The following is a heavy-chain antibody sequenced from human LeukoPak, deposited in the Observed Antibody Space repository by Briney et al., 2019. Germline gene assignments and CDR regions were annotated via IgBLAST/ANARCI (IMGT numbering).Heavy chain of an antibody. CDR2: IWYDGSNK. CDR3: ARDLSVADWASCGY. Sequence: GGSLRLSCAASGFTFSSYGMHWVRQAPGKGLEWVAVIWYDGSNKYYADSVKGRFTISRDNSKNTLYLQMNSLRAEDTAVYYCARDLSVADWASCGYWGQGTLVTVSS. D-gene: IGHD2-15*01. J-gene: IGHJ4*02. CDR1: GFTFSSYG. V-gene: IGHV3-33*01.